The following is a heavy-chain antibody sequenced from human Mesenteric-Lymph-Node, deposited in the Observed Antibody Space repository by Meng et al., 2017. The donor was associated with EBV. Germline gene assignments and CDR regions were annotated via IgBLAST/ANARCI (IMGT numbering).Heavy chain of an antibody. CDR1: GFTFRSYG. J-gene: IGHJ4*02. D-gene: IGHD4-17*01. CDR3: AREEDGDPFDY. Sequence: VTVVGSGGGVVHPGRSRRLSCAAFGFTFRSYGMHWVRQAPGKGLEWVAVIWYDGSNKYYADSVKGRFTISRDNSKNTLYLQMNSLRAEDTAVYYCAREEDGDPFDYWGQGTLVTVSS. V-gene: IGHV3-33*01. CDR2: IWYDGSNK.